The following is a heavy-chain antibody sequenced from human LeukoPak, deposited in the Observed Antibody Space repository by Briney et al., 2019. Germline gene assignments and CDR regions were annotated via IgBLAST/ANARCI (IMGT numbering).Heavy chain of an antibody. Sequence: SETLSLTCTVSGGSISSSSYYWGWIRQPPGKGLEWIGSIYYSGSTYYNPSLKSRVTISVDTSKNQFSLKLSSVTAADTAVYYCARGVGDYYDCSGSPDYWGQGTLVTVSS. CDR1: GGSISSSSYY. CDR3: ARGVGDYYDCSGSPDY. V-gene: IGHV4-39*07. CDR2: IYYSGST. D-gene: IGHD3-22*01. J-gene: IGHJ4*02.